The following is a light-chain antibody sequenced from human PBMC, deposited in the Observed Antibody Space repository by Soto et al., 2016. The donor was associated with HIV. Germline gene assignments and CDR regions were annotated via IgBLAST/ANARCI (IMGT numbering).Light chain of an antibody. Sequence: SYELTQTPSVSVAPGKTASITCGGNYIASKTVNWYQQKPGQAPVLVVYDDDDRPSGIPERFSGSNSGNTATLTIGRVEVEDEADYYCQVWDNSSGVFGGGTRLTVL. CDR3: QVWDNSSGV. CDR2: DDD. V-gene: IGLV3-21*03. J-gene: IGLJ3*02. CDR1: YIASKT.